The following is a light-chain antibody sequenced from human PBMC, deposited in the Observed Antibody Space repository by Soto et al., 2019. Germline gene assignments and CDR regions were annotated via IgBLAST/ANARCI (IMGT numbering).Light chain of an antibody. J-gene: IGKJ1*01. Sequence: VLSQSPAILSLSPGERATLSCRASQSVPSTYFAWYQQKAGQLPRLLISGTSNRATGIPDRFSGSGSGTDFTLTISRLEPEDFAVYFCQQFGNSPWTFGQGTKVEI. CDR2: GTS. CDR1: QSVPSTY. CDR3: QQFGNSPWT. V-gene: IGKV3-20*01.